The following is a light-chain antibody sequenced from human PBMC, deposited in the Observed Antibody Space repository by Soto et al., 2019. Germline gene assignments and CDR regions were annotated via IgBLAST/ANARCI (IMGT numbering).Light chain of an antibody. Sequence: MQMTQSPSSVSASVGDRVTITCRASQGINKWLAWYQQKPGTAPKLLIYSASSLQSGVQSRFSGSGSGTDFSLTISSLQPEDCATYYCKQANTFALTFGGGTKVDIK. V-gene: IGKV1-12*01. CDR3: KQANTFALT. J-gene: IGKJ4*01. CDR1: QGINKW. CDR2: SAS.